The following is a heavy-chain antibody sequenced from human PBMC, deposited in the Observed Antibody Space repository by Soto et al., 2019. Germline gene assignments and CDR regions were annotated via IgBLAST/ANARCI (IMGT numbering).Heavy chain of an antibody. V-gene: IGHV4-61*01. J-gene: IGHJ5*02. CDR3: ARSGIHNSSGRYVVSRSGTNWFDP. CDR2: IYYSGST. Sequence: QVQLQESGPGLVKPSETLSLTCTVSGGSVSSGSYYWSWIRQPPGKGLEWIGCIYYSGSTNYNPSLKSRVTRSVDTSKNHFSLQRRSVTAADTAVYYCARSGIHNSSGRYVVSRSGTNWFDPWGQGNLVTVSS. D-gene: IGHD6-19*01. CDR1: GGSVSSGSYY.